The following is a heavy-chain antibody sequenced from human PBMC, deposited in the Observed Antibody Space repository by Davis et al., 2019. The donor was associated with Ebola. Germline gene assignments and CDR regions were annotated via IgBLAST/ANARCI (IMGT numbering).Heavy chain of an antibody. D-gene: IGHD5-24*01. V-gene: IGHV3-23*01. CDR2: ISGSGGST. CDR3: AKDLSRSRDGFYFDY. CDR1: GFTFDDYA. J-gene: IGHJ4*02. Sequence: PGGSLRLSCAASGFTFDDYAMHWVRQAPGKGLEWVSAISGSGGSTYYADSVKGRFTISRDNSKNTLYLQMNSLRAEDTAVYYCAKDLSRSRDGFYFDYWGQGTLVTVSS.